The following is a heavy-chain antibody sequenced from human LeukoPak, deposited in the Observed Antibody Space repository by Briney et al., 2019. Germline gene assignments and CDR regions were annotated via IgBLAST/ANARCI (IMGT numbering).Heavy chain of an antibody. V-gene: IGHV3-21*01. CDR3: ARDRDYVWGSYRRDAFDI. Sequence: PGGSLRLSCAASGFTVSNNFMIWVRQAPGKGLEWVSSISSSSSYIYYADSVKGRFTISRDNAKNSLYLQMNSLRAEDTAVYYCARDRDYVWGSYRRDAFDIWGQGTMVTVSS. J-gene: IGHJ3*02. CDR2: ISSSSSYI. CDR1: GFTVSNNF. D-gene: IGHD3-16*02.